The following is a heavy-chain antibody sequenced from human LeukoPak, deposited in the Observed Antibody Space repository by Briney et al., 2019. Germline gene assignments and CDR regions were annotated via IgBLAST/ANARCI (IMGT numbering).Heavy chain of an antibody. CDR1: GASISSYY. Sequence: SKTLSLTCTVSGASISSYYWSWIRQSPGKGLEWIGCMYYGGNTNYNPSLKSRVTMSLDKSENQFSLKLSSVTAADTAVYYCARDSGDFWSGSTYYFDYWGQGTLVTVSS. J-gene: IGHJ4*02. D-gene: IGHD3-3*01. CDR2: MYYGGNT. V-gene: IGHV4-59*01. CDR3: ARDSGDFWSGSTYYFDY.